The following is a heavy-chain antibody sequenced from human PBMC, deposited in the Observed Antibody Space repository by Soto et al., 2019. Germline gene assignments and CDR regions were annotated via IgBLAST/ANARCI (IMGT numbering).Heavy chain of an antibody. CDR1: GGTFSSYT. CDR3: WRPAGTSRLARYAFDL. D-gene: IGHD3-10*01. Sequence: QVQLVQSGAEVKKPGSSVKVSCKASGGTFSSYTISWVRQAPGQGLEWMGRIIPILGIANYAQKFQGRVTITADKATSTAYREVSSLRSEDTDVYYCWRPAGTSRLARYAFDLWGQGTMVTGSS. CDR2: IIPILGIA. V-gene: IGHV1-69*02. J-gene: IGHJ3*01.